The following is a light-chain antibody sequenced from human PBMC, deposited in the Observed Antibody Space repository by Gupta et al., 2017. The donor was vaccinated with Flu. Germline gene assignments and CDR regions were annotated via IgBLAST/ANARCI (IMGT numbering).Light chain of an antibody. CDR1: SSDVGRSDS. J-gene: IGLJ1*01. Sequence: QSPLTPPASVSGSPGQSLPISCSGTSSDVGRSDSVSWYQQHPDKAPKLIILDVTNRPSGVSSRFSGSKSGNTASLTISGLQAEDETDYYCSSYTSGSTFYVFGTGTKVTVL. V-gene: IGLV2-14*01. CDR3: SSYTSGSTFYV. CDR2: DVT.